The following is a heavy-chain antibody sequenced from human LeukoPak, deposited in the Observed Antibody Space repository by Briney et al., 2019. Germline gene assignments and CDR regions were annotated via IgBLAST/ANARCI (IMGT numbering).Heavy chain of an antibody. CDR3: ARKCVVAVPGRIVNLFDP. CDR1: GFIFSDFY. Sequence: GGSLRLSCVASGFIFSDFYMTWFRQTPGKGVEWVSEISGFTGTTNYADSVRGRFTISRDNSKNSLYLQMTRLRPEDTAVYFCARKCVVAVPGRIVNLFDPWGQGTLVTVPS. V-gene: IGHV3-11*06. CDR2: ISGFTGTT. J-gene: IGHJ5*02. D-gene: IGHD6-19*01.